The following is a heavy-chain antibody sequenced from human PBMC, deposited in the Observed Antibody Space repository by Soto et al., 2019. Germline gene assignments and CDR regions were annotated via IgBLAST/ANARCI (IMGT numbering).Heavy chain of an antibody. V-gene: IGHV1-18*01. CDR1: GYTFTSYG. Sequence: ASVKVSCKASGYTFTSYGISWVRQAPGQGLEWMGWISAYNGNTNYAQKLQGRVTMTTDTSTSTAYMELRSLRSDDTAVYYCAREELRYFDWLSYTTPHPDAFDIWGQGTMVTVSS. CDR2: ISAYNGNT. J-gene: IGHJ3*02. D-gene: IGHD3-9*01. CDR3: AREELRYFDWLSYTTPHPDAFDI.